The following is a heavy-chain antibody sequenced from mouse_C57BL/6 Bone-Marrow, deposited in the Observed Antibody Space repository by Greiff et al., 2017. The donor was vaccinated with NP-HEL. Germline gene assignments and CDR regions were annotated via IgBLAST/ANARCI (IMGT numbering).Heavy chain of an antibody. CDR2: IYPGSGNT. J-gene: IGHJ3*01. D-gene: IGHD2-10*02. CDR1: GYSFTSYY. V-gene: IGHV1-66*01. CDR3: AREKGYGNSAWFAY. Sequence: QVQLQQSGPELVKPGASVKISCKASGYSFTSYYIHWVKQRPGQGLEWIGWIYPGSGNTKYNEKFKGKATLTADTSSSTAYMQLSSLTSEDSAVYYCAREKGYGNSAWFAYWGQGTLVTVSA.